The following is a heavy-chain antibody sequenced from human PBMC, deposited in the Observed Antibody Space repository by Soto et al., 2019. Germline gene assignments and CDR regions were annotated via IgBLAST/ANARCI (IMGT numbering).Heavy chain of an antibody. Sequence: PGGSLRLSCAASGFTFSSYSMNWVRQAPGKGLEWVSCVKSDSSYTNYADSVKGRFTISRDNAKNTLYLQMNSLKAEDTAVYYCARDNWNSYWGQGTLVTVSS. J-gene: IGHJ4*02. CDR3: ARDNWNSY. CDR2: VKSDSSYT. V-gene: IGHV3-74*01. CDR1: GFTFSSYS. D-gene: IGHD1-1*01.